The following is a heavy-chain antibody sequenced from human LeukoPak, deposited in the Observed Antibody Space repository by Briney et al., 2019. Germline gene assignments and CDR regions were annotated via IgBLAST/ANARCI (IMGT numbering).Heavy chain of an antibody. Sequence: GESLKISCKGSGYSFTSYWIGWVRQMPGKGLEWMGIIYPGDSDTRYSPSFQGQVTISADKSISTAYLQWSSLKASDTAMYYCARHPDIVATMTNDGFDIWGQGTMVTVSS. CDR1: GYSFTSYW. V-gene: IGHV5-51*01. J-gene: IGHJ3*02. CDR2: IYPGDSDT. D-gene: IGHD5-12*01. CDR3: ARHPDIVATMTNDGFDI.